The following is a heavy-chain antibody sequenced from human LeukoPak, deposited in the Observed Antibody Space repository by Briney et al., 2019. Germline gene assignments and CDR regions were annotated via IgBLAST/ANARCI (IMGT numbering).Heavy chain of an antibody. CDR1: GFTFSIYA. Sequence: PGGCLRLSCAASGFTFSIYAMNWVRQAPGKGLEWVSTISGSGAGTYFADSVKGRFTISRDNSKNTLYLQMNSLRPEDTAAYYCAKELSPTAPIGIDCWGQGSLVTVSS. D-gene: IGHD2-2*01. J-gene: IGHJ4*02. CDR2: ISGSGAGT. CDR3: AKELSPTAPIGIDC. V-gene: IGHV3-23*01.